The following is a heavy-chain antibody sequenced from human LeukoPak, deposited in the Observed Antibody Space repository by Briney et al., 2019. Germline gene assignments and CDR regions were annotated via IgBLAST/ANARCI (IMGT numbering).Heavy chain of an antibody. D-gene: IGHD3-16*02. V-gene: IGHV3-23*01. Sequence: GGSLRLSCAASGFTFSSYAMIWVRQAPGKGLEGVSAISGSGGSTYYADSVKGRFTISRDNSKITLYLQMNSLRAEDTAVYYCAKDRSYYDYVWGSYRYTGLFDHWGQGTLVTVSS. J-gene: IGHJ4*02. CDR3: AKDRSYYDYVWGSYRYTGLFDH. CDR2: ISGSGGST. CDR1: GFTFSSYA.